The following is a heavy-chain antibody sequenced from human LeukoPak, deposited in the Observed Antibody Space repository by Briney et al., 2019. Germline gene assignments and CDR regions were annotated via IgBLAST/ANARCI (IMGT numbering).Heavy chain of an antibody. Sequence: LSLTCAASGFTFSSYSMNWVPQPPGKGLDWVSYISSSSSTIYYADSVKGRFTISGDNAKNSLYLQMNSLRAEDTAVYYCARDLTGYARYFDYWGQGTLVTVSS. CDR3: ARDLTGYARYFDY. J-gene: IGHJ4*02. D-gene: IGHD3-9*01. CDR2: ISSSSSTI. V-gene: IGHV3-48*01. CDR1: GFTFSSYS.